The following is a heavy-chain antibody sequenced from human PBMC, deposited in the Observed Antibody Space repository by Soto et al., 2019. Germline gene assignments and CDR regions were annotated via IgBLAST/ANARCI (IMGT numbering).Heavy chain of an antibody. CDR3: ATGGLRFLEWLSPIDY. V-gene: IGHV1-24*01. CDR1: GYTLTELS. Sequence: QVQLVQSGAEVKKPGASVKVSCKVSGYTLTELSMHWVRQAPGKGLEWMGGFDPEDGETIYAQKLQGRVTMTEDTSTDTAYMELSSLRSEDTAVYYCATGGLRFLEWLSPIDYWGQGTLVTVSS. CDR2: FDPEDGET. J-gene: IGHJ4*02. D-gene: IGHD3-3*01.